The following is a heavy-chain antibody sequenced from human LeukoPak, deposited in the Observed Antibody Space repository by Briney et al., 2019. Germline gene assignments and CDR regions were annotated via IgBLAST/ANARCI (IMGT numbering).Heavy chain of an antibody. J-gene: IGHJ2*01. Sequence: GGSLRLSCAASGFTVSSNYMSWVRQAPGKGLEWVSVIYSGGSTYYADSVKGRFTISRDNSKNTLYLQMGSLRPEDMAVYYCARVRGSGSSGYFDLWGRGTQVTVSS. CDR2: IYSGGST. CDR1: GFTVSSNY. CDR3: ARVRGSGSSGYFDL. V-gene: IGHV3-66*01. D-gene: IGHD3-10*01.